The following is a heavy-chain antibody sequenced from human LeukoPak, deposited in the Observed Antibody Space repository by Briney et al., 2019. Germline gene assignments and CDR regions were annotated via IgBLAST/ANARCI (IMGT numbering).Heavy chain of an antibody. Sequence: PSETLFLTCTVSGGSISSYYWSWIRQPPGKGLEWIGNIYGSGSTNYNPSLKSRLTISVDTSKNQCSLKLSSVTAADTAVYYCARQSISGSSLSYFDYWGQGTLVNVSS. J-gene: IGHJ4*02. CDR2: IYGSGST. V-gene: IGHV4-59*01. D-gene: IGHD3-22*01. CDR1: GGSISSYY. CDR3: ARQSISGSSLSYFDY.